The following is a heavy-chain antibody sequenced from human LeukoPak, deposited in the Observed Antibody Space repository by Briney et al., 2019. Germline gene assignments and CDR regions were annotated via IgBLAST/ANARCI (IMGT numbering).Heavy chain of an antibody. D-gene: IGHD2-2*01. CDR2: IIPIFGTA. CDR1: GGTFSSYA. CDR3: ARGGHYTMPVFPFDV. J-gene: IGHJ5*02. Sequence: SVKVSCKASGGTFSSYAISWVRQAPGQGLEWMGGIIPIFGTANYAQKFQGRVTITADESTSTAYMELSSLRSEDTAVYYCARGGHYTMPVFPFDVWGQGILVTVSS. V-gene: IGHV1-69*01.